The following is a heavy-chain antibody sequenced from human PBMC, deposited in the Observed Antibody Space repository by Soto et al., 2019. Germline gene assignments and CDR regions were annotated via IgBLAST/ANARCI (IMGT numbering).Heavy chain of an antibody. Sequence: PGGSLRLSCAASGFTFSSYAMSWVRQAPGKGLEWVSAISGSGGSTYYADSVKGRFTISRDNSKNTLYLQMNSLRAEDTAVYYCAKSSAPYDFWSGYYTGSWFDSWGQGTLVTVSS. V-gene: IGHV3-23*01. CDR1: GFTFSSYA. CDR2: ISGSGGST. CDR3: AKSSAPYDFWSGYYTGSWFDS. D-gene: IGHD3-3*01. J-gene: IGHJ5*01.